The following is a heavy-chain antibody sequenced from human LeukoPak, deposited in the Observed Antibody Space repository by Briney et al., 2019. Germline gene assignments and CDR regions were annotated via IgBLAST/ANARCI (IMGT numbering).Heavy chain of an antibody. Sequence: PGGPLRLSCAASGFPFHDRAMHGVRQANRKTRDWGTGHGWNSGSIDYAESLNGRFTISRDNAKNSLYLQMDSPRPEDTAFYYCAKGTGRYWTFFDVWGRGTLGTVSS. V-gene: IGHV3-9*01. CDR3: AKGTGRYWTFFDV. J-gene: IGHJ4*02. CDR1: GFPFHDRA. CDR2: HGWNSGSI. D-gene: IGHD1-26*01.